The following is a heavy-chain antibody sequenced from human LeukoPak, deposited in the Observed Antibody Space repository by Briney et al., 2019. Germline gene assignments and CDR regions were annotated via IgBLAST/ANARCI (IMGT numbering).Heavy chain of an antibody. D-gene: IGHD4-17*01. CDR3: ARTDDYGDYVFLKYFDY. CDR2: RSYDGSDK. Sequence: GGSLRLSCAASGFTFSSYAMHWVRQAPGKGLECVAVRSYDGSDKYYADSVKGRFTISRDNSKNTLYLQMNSLRAEDTAVYYCARTDDYGDYVFLKYFDYWGQGTLVTVSS. CDR1: GFTFSSYA. J-gene: IGHJ4*02. V-gene: IGHV3-30*04.